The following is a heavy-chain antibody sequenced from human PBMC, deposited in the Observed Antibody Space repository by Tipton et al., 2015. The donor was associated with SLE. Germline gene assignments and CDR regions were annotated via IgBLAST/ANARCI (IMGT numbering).Heavy chain of an antibody. CDR1: GYTFTSYD. V-gene: IGHV1-8*01. CDR2: MNPNSGNT. D-gene: IGHD3-16*01. J-gene: IGHJ2*01. CDR3: ARTGGGAMGSFDL. Sequence: QLVQSGSELKKPGASVKVSCKASGYTFTSYDINWVRQATGQGLEWMGWMNPNSGNTGYAQKLQGRVTMTTDTSTSTAYMELRSLRSDDTAVYYCARTGGGAMGSFDLWGRGTLVTVSS.